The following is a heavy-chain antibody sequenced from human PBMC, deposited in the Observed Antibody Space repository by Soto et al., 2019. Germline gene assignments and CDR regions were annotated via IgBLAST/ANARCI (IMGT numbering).Heavy chain of an antibody. J-gene: IGHJ2*01. V-gene: IGHV3-64D*06. CDR3: VKDSSTAMDLLYWYFDL. CDR2: ISSNGGST. Sequence: PGGSLRLSCSASGFTFSSYAMHWVRQAPGKGLEYVSAISSNGGSTYYADSVKGRFTISRDNSKNTLYLQMSSLRAEDTAVYYCVKDSSTAMDLLYWYFDLWGRGTLVTVSS. CDR1: GFTFSSYA. D-gene: IGHD5-18*01.